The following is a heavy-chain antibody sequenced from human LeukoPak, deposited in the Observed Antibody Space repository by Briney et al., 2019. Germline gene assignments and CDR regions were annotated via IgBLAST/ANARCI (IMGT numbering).Heavy chain of an antibody. V-gene: IGHV4-61*01. CDR2: IYYSWST. CDR3: AREIAYGGNSGAFDI. D-gene: IGHD4-23*01. Sequence: SETLSLTCSVSGDSVSNDNYFWSWIRQPPGKGREWIGYIYYSWSTNYNPSLKSRVTISVDTSKNQFSLKLSSGTAAETGVYYCAREIAYGGNSGAFDIWGQGTMVTVSS. CDR1: GDSVSNDNYF. J-gene: IGHJ3*02.